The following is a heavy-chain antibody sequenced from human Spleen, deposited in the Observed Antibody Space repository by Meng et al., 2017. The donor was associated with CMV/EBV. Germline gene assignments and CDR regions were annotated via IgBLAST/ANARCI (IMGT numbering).Heavy chain of an antibody. CDR1: GFTFHDFG. Sequence: LSLTCAASGFTFHDFGMGWVRQAPGKGLEWVSGINGKGGSIGYADSVKGRFSISRDNAKNSLFLQMNSLRAEDTGVYFCARGYTYVDFYFYGMDVWGQGTTVTVSS. D-gene: IGHD5-18*01. CDR2: INGKGGSI. CDR3: ARGYTYVDFYFYGMDV. J-gene: IGHJ6*02. V-gene: IGHV3-20*04.